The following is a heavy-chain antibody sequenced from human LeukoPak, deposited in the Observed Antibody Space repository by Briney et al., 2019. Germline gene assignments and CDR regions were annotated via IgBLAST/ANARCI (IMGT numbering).Heavy chain of an antibody. CDR2: ISWNSGSI. CDR3: AKDITPIAESGEAPPLYYYYGMDV. D-gene: IGHD3-10*01. J-gene: IGHJ6*02. V-gene: IGHV3-9*01. Sequence: GGSLRLSCAASGFTFDDYAMHWVRQAPGKGLEWVSGISWNSGSIGYADSVKGRFTISRDNAKNSLYLQMNSLRAEDTALYYCAKDITPIAESGEAPPLYYYYGMDVWGQGTTVTVSS. CDR1: GFTFDDYA.